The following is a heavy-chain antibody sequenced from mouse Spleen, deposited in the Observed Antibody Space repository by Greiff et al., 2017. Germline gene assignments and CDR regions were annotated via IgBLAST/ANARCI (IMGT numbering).Heavy chain of an antibody. D-gene: IGHD2-10*02. V-gene: IGHV1-20*01. CDR1: GYSFTGYF. CDR2: INPYNGDT. J-gene: IGHJ4*01. Sequence: DVQLQESGPELVKPGDSVKISCKASGYSFTGYFMNWVMQSHGKSLEWIGRINPYNGDTFYNQKFKGKATLTVDKSSSTAHMELRSLTSEDSAVYYCARWGYEGYAMDYWGQGTSVTVSS. CDR3: ARWGYEGYAMDY.